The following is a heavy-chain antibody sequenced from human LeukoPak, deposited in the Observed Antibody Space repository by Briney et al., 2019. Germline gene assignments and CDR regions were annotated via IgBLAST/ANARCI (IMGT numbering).Heavy chain of an antibody. CDR1: GFTFSSYG. D-gene: IGHD2-15*01. CDR2: IRYDGSNK. V-gene: IGHV3-30*02. J-gene: IGHJ4*02. Sequence: GGSLRLSCAASGFTFSSYGMHWVRQAPGKGLEWVAFIRYDGSNKYYADSAKGRFTISRDNSKNTLYLQMNSLRAEDTAVYYCAKSQRMETSGIDYWGQGTLVTVSS. CDR3: AKSQRMETSGIDY.